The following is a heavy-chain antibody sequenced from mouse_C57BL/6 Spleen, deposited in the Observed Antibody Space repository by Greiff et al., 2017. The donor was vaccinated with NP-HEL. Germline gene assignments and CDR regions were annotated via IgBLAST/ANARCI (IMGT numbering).Heavy chain of an antibody. D-gene: IGHD2-4*01. CDR1: GYTFTDYN. V-gene: IGHV1-22*01. CDR2: INPNNGGT. Sequence: VQLKESGPELVKPGASVKMSCKASGYTFTDYNMHWVKQSPGKSLEWIGYINPNNGGTSYNQQFQGKATLTVNKSSSTAYMELRSLTSEESAVYYCARSGLRQYFDVWGTGTTVTVSS. J-gene: IGHJ1*03. CDR3: ARSGLRQYFDV.